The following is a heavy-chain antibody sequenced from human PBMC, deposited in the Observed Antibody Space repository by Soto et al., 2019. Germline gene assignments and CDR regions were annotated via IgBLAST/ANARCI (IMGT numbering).Heavy chain of an antibody. CDR3: ARGFSSYSDF. J-gene: IGHJ4*02. CDR2: MNPNTGNT. CDR1: GYPFTDYD. V-gene: IGHV1-8*01. Sequence: QMQLVQSGAEVKKPGASVKVSCTASGYPFTDYDINWVRQAPGHGPEWMGWMNPNTGNTASAQKFQGRITLTRITSTNTAYMELNSLTSDDTAVYYCARGFSSYSDFWGPGTLVTVSS. D-gene: IGHD6-13*01.